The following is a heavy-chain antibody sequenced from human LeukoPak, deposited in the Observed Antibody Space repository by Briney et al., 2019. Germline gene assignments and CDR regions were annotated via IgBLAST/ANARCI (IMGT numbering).Heavy chain of an antibody. CDR2: ISWNSNSI. CDR3: ARDPSSGWYLKGWFDP. Sequence: GGSLRLSCAASGFTFDDYAMHWVRQAPGKGLEWVSGISWNSNSIGYADSVKGRFTISRDNAKNSLYLQMNSLRAEDTAVYYCARDPSSGWYLKGWFDPWGQGTLVTVSS. D-gene: IGHD6-19*01. J-gene: IGHJ5*02. CDR1: GFTFDDYA. V-gene: IGHV3-9*01.